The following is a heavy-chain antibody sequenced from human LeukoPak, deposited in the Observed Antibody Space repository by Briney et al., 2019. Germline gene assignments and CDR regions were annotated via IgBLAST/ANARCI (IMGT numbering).Heavy chain of an antibody. J-gene: IGHJ6*03. CDR1: GYTFTGYY. V-gene: IGHV1-2*02. CDR3: ARAYDYYDSSGYFQKNNYYYYYYMDV. D-gene: IGHD3-22*01. Sequence: GASVKVSCKASGYTFTGYYMHWVRQAPGQGLEWMGWINPNSGGTNYAQKFQGRVTMTRDTSISTAYMELSRLRSDDTAVYYCARAYDYYDSSGYFQKNNYYYYYYMDVWGKGTTVTVSS. CDR2: INPNSGGT.